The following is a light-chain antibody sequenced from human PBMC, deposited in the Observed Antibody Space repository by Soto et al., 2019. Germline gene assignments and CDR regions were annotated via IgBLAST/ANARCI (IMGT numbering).Light chain of an antibody. V-gene: IGKV2-30*01. CDR2: KIS. CDR1: QGLVYSDGNTY. Sequence: DVVMTQSPLSLPVTLGQPATISCRSSQGLVYSDGNTYLSWFQQSPGQSPRRLISKISIRASGVPDRFSGSGSGTEFTLKISRVEAEDVGVYYCLQGTRWPWTFGQGTRVEIK. CDR3: LQGTRWPWT. J-gene: IGKJ1*01.